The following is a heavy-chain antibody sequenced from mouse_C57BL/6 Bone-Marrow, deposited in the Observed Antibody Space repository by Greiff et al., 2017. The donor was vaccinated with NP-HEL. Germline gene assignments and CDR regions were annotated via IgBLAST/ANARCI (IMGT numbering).Heavy chain of an antibody. CDR1: GYTFTSSW. Sequence: QVQLQQPGAELVMPGASVTLSCKASGYTFTSSWMHWVKQRPGQGLEWIGEIDPSDSYTNYNPKFKGKSTLTVDKSSSTAYMQLSRLTTEDSAVYYWASEDGSSYWYIGVWGTGTTVTVSA. V-gene: IGHV1-69*01. CDR3: ASEDGSSYWYIGV. J-gene: IGHJ1*03. D-gene: IGHD1-1*01. CDR2: IDPSDSYT.